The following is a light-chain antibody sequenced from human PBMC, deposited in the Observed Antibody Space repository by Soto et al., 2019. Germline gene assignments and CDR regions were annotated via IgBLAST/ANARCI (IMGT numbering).Light chain of an antibody. CDR1: QSVSSS. CDR3: QQYVHWPPGT. Sequence: EIVVTQSPATLSVSPGERVTLSCRASQSVSSSLAWYQQRPGQAPRLLIYDTSTSAPGIAARFSGSGSGTEFTLTISSLQSEDVAVYYCQQYVHWPPGTFGQGTKVDIK. CDR2: DTS. J-gene: IGKJ1*01. V-gene: IGKV3-15*01.